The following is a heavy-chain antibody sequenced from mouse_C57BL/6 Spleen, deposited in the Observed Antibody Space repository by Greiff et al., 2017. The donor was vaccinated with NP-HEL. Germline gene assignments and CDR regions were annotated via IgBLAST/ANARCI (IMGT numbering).Heavy chain of an antibody. CDR1: GYTFTDYN. V-gene: IGHV1-18*01. D-gene: IGHD1-1*01. Sequence: EVQLQQSGPELVKPGASVKIPCKASGYTFTDYNMDWVKQSHGKSLEWIGDINPNNGGTIYNQKFKGKATLTVDKSSSTAYMELRSLTSEDTAVYYCARKGFIRGYFDVWGTGTTVTVSS. CDR2: INPNNGGT. J-gene: IGHJ1*03. CDR3: ARKGFIRGYFDV.